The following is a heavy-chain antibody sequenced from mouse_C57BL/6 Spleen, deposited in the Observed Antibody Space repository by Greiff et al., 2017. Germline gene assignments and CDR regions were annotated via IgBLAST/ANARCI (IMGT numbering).Heavy chain of an antibody. Sequence: EVQLVESGGGLVKPGGSLKLSCAASGFTFSSYAMSWVRQTPEKRLEWVATSSDGGSYTYYPDNVKGRFTISRDNAKNNLYLQMSHLKSEDTAMYYCARLNYYGSSYYFDYWGQGTTLTVSS. CDR3: ARLNYYGSSYYFDY. D-gene: IGHD1-1*01. CDR1: GFTFSSYA. J-gene: IGHJ2*01. CDR2: SSDGGSYT. V-gene: IGHV5-4*01.